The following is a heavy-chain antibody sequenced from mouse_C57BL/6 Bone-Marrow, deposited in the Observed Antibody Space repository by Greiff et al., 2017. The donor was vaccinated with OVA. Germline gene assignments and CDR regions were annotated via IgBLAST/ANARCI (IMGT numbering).Heavy chain of an antibody. CDR2: INPGSGGT. CDR3: ARSWDKHFDV. J-gene: IGHJ1*03. Sequence: VQLQESGAELVRPGTSVKVSCKASGYAFTNYLIEWVKQRPGQGLEWIGVINPGSGGTNYNEKFKGKATLTADKSSSTAYMQLSSLTSEDSAVYFCARSWDKHFDVWGTGTTVTVSS. CDR1: GYAFTNYL. V-gene: IGHV1-54*01. D-gene: IGHD4-1*01.